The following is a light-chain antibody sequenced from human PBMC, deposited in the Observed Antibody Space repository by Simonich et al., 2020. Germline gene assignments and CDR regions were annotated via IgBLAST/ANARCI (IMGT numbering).Light chain of an antibody. Sequence: DIQMTQSPSSLSASVGDRVTITCRASQGIGNSLAWYQQKPGKAPKLLLYAASRLESGVPSRFSGSGSGTDYTLTISSLQPEDFATYYCQQYYSTPPLTFGGGTKVEIK. J-gene: IGKJ4*01. CDR1: QGIGNS. CDR3: QQYYSTPPLT. V-gene: IGKV1-NL1*01. CDR2: AAS.